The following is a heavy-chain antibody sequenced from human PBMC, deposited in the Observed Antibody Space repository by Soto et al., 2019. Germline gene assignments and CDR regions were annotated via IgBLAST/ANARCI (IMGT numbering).Heavy chain of an antibody. Sequence: QVQLQESGPGLVKPSQTLSLTCTVSGGSISSGGYYWSWIRQHPGKGLECIGYIYYSGSTYYNPSLKSRVTITVDTSKNQFSLKLSSVTAADTAVYYCARVLTPGYCSSTSCPRGFWFDPWGQGTLVTVSS. CDR3: ARVLTPGYCSSTSCPRGFWFDP. CDR1: GGSISSGGYY. J-gene: IGHJ5*02. D-gene: IGHD2-2*01. V-gene: IGHV4-31*03. CDR2: IYYSGST.